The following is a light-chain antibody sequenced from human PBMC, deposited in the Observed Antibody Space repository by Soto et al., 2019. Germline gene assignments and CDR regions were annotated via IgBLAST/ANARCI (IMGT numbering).Light chain of an antibody. J-gene: IGKJ5*01. V-gene: IGKV1-5*03. CDR2: KAS. CDR3: QQYNNYIT. Sequence: DIQMTQSPSTLSASVGDRVTITCRASQSISSWLAWYQQKPGKAPKLLIYKASSLQSGVPSRFSGSGSGTAFTLPISSLQPDDVATYYCQQYNNYITFGQVTRLEIE. CDR1: QSISSW.